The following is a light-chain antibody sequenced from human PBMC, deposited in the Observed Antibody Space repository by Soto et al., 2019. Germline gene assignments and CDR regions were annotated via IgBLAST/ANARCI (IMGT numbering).Light chain of an antibody. CDR2: AAS. Sequence: DIQMTPSPSSLSASVGDRVTITCRASHYISSYLNWYQQKPWKAPKPLMYAASRLQSGGPSRFSVCESGTDFTLTISSLQPEDSATHYCQQTYSTPDTFGQGTKLEIK. V-gene: IGKV1-39*01. J-gene: IGKJ2*01. CDR1: HYISSY. CDR3: QQTYSTPDT.